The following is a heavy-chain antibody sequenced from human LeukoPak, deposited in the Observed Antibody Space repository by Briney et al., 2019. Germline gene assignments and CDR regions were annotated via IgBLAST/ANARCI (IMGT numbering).Heavy chain of an antibody. CDR1: VFTFSSYG. V-gene: IGHV3-30*02. CDR2: IRYDGSNK. CDR3: ATPTYYYGSGSYYNPLDY. J-gene: IGHJ4*02. Sequence: GVSLRLSCAASVFTFSSYGMHWVRQAPGKGLEGGAVIRYDGSNKYYADSVKGRFTSSRDNSKNTLYLQMNSLRAEDTAVYYCATPTYYYGSGSYYNPLDYWGQGTLVTVSS. D-gene: IGHD3-10*01.